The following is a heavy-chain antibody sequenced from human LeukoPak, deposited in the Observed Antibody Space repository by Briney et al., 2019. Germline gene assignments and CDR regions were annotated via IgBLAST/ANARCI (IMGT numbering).Heavy chain of an antibody. Sequence: GGSLRLSCAASGFTFSSYSMNWVRQAPGKGLEWVSSISSSSRYIYYADSVKGRFTISRDNAKNTLYLQMKSLRGEDTAVYYCAISVSGIPRYWGQGTLLTVSS. D-gene: IGHD6-19*01. J-gene: IGHJ4*02. V-gene: IGHV3-21*01. CDR1: GFTFSSYS. CDR2: ISSSSRYI. CDR3: AISVSGIPRY.